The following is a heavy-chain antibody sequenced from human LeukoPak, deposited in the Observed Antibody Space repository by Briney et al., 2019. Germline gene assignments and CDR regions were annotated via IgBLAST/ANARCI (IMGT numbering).Heavy chain of an antibody. CDR2: INSDGSST. CDR3: ARAGDSIAADYYYGMDV. D-gene: IGHD6-6*01. CDR1: GFTFSSYW. Sequence: GGSLRLSCAASGFTFSSYWMHWVRQAPGKGLVWVSRINSDGSSTSYADSVKGRFTISRDNAKNTLYLQMNSLRAEDTAVYYCARAGDSIAADYYYGMDVWGQGTTVTVSS. V-gene: IGHV3-74*01. J-gene: IGHJ6*02.